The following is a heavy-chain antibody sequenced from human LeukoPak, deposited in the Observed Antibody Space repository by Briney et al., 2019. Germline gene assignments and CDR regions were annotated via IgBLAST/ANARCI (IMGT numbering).Heavy chain of an antibody. CDR3: ARLSRGRWVYYFDD. V-gene: IGHV4-39*01. D-gene: IGHD3-10*01. CDR1: GGSISSSSYY. CDR2: IYYSGST. J-gene: IGHJ4*02. Sequence: SETLSLTCTVSGGSISSSSYYWGWIRQPPGKGLEWIGSIYYSGSTYYNPSLKSRVTISVDTSKNQFSLKLSSVTAADTALYYRARLSRGRWVYYFDDWGQGTLVPVSS.